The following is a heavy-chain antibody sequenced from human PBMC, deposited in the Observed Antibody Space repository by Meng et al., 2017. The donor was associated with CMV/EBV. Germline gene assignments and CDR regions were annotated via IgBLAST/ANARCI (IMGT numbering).Heavy chain of an antibody. CDR1: GFTFSSYS. CDR3: ARDLEYSSSP. Sequence: GESLKISCAASGFTFSSYSMNWVRQAPGKGLGWVSSISSSSYIYYADSVKGRFTISRDNAKNSLYLQMNSLRAEDTAVYYCARDLEYSSSPGGQGTLVTVSS. V-gene: IGHV3-21*01. D-gene: IGHD6-6*01. J-gene: IGHJ4*02. CDR2: ISSSSYI.